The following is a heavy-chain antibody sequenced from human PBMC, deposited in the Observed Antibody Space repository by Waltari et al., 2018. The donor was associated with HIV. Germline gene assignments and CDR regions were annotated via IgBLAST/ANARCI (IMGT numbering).Heavy chain of an antibody. CDR2: IKQDGSEK. CDR1: GFPVSSYW. V-gene: IGHV3-7*01. CDR3: ARVGGWLSYYFDY. D-gene: IGHD6-19*01. J-gene: IGHJ4*02. Sequence: EVQLVESGGGLVQPGGSLRLSCPASGFPVSSYWMSWFSQAPGKGLEWVANIKQDGSEKYYVDSVKGRFTISRDNAKNSLYLQMNSLRAEDTAVYYCARVGGWLSYYFDYWGQGTLVTVSS.